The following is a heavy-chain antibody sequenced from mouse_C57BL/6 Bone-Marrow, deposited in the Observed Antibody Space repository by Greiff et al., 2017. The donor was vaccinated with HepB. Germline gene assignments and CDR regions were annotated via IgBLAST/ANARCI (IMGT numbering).Heavy chain of an antibody. CDR3: ASGYYYGSSYYAMDY. J-gene: IGHJ4*01. Sequence: DVMLVESGGGLVKPGGSLKLSCAASGFTFSDYGMHWVRQAPEKGLEWVAYISSGSSTIYYADTVKGRFTISRDNAKNTLFLQMTRLRSEDTAMYYCASGYYYGSSYYAMDYWGQGTSVTVSS. CDR2: ISSGSSTI. V-gene: IGHV5-17*01. D-gene: IGHD1-1*01. CDR1: GFTFSDYG.